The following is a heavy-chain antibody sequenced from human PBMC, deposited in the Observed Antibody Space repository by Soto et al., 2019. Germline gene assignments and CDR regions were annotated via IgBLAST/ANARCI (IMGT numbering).Heavy chain of an antibody. V-gene: IGHV4-34*01. CDR3: ARGWISVAAAGTNYYYYGMDV. CDR1: GGSFSGYY. Sequence: SETLSLTCAVYGGSFSGYYWSWIRQPPGKGLEWIGEINHSGSTNYNPSLKSRVTISVDTSKNQFSLKLSSVTAADTAVYYCARGWISVAAAGTNYYYYGMDVWGQGTTVTVSS. CDR2: INHSGST. J-gene: IGHJ6*02. D-gene: IGHD6-13*01.